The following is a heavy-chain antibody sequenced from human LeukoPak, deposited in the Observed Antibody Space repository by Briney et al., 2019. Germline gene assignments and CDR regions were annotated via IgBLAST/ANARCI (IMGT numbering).Heavy chain of an antibody. CDR3: ARGAAATSNFDY. D-gene: IGHD6-13*01. J-gene: IGHJ4*02. CDR2: IIPIFGTA. CDR1: GGTFSSYA. V-gene: IGHV1-69*01. Sequence: GSSVKVSCKAAGGTFSSYAISWVRQAPGQGLEWMGGIIPIFGTANYAQKFQGRVTITADESTSTAYMELSSLRSEDTAVYYCARGAAATSNFDYWGQGTLVTVSS.